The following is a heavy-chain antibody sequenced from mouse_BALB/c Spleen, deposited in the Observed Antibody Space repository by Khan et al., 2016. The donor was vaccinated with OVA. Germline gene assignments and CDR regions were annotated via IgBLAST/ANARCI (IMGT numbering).Heavy chain of an antibody. J-gene: IGHJ3*01. Sequence: QGQLQQSGAELVKPGASVKLSCKTSGYTFTSYWIQWVKQRPGQGLGWIGQIFPGTGTTYYTENFKGKATLTIDTSSTTAYMQLRSLTSEGSAVWDCARAYFGNCEFAYWGQGTMVTVSA. V-gene: IGHV1S132*01. CDR1: GYTFTSYW. CDR3: ARAYFGNCEFAY. CDR2: IFPGTGTT. D-gene: IGHD2-10*01.